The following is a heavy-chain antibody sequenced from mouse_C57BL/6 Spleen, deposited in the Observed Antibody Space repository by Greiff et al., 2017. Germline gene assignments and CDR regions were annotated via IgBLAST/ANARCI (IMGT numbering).Heavy chain of an antibody. Sequence: QVQLQQPGAELVRPGSSVKLSCKASGYTFTSYWMDWVKQRPGQGLEWIGNIYPSDSETHYNQKFKDKATLTVDTSSSTAYMQLSSLTSEDSAVYYCARGIYYDSKFAYWGQGTLVTVSA. D-gene: IGHD2-4*01. CDR1: GYTFTSYW. J-gene: IGHJ3*01. V-gene: IGHV1-61*01. CDR2: IYPSDSET. CDR3: ARGIYYDSKFAY.